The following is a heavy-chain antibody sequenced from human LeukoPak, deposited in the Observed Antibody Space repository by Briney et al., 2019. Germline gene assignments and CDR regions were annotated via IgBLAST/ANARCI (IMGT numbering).Heavy chain of an antibody. D-gene: IGHD6-19*01. J-gene: IGHJ5*02. CDR1: GYTFTSYD. CDR2: MIPNSGNT. CDR3: AREPDSSGWYGLQPDGMSKGGFDP. Sequence: ASVKVSCKASGYTFTSYDINWGRQATGQGLGWMGWMIPNSGNTGYAQKFQGRVTMTRDMSTSTVYMELSSLRSEDTAVYYCAREPDSSGWYGLQPDGMSKGGFDPWGEGTLVTVSS. V-gene: IGHV1-8*01.